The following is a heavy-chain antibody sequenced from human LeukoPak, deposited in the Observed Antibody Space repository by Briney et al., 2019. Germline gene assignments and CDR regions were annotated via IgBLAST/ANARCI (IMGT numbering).Heavy chain of an antibody. J-gene: IGHJ4*02. CDR2: INPDGSEK. V-gene: IGHV3-7*03. D-gene: IGHD4-17*01. Sequence: GGSLRLSCVVSGFTSSHYWMNWVRQAPGKGLEYVAYINPDGSEKNCVDSVKGRFSISRDNAQNTLFLQMNSLRAEDTALYYCARHGDFCFDNWGQGTPVTVS. CDR1: GFTSSHYW. CDR3: ARHGDFCFDN.